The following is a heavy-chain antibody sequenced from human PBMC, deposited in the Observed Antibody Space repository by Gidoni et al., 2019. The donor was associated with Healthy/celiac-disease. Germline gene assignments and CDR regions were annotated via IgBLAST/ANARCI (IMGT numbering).Heavy chain of an antibody. J-gene: IGHJ3*02. V-gene: IGHV4-34*01. Sequence: QVQLQQWCAGLLKPSETLSLTCAVYGGSFLGYFWSWIRPPPGKGLEWIGKINHSGSTNYNPYLKSRVTISVDTSKNQFSLKLSSVTAAETAVYYCARVFTLGGVSVYDAFDIWGQGKMVTVSS. D-gene: IGHD3-16*02. CDR3: ARVFTLGGVSVYDAFDI. CDR2: INHSGST. CDR1: GGSFLGYF.